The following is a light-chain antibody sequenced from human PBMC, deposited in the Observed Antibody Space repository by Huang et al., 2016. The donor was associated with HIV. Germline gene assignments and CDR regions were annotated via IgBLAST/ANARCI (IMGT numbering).Light chain of an antibody. V-gene: IGKV3-20*01. CDR2: GSS. CDR3: QQYSTSPWT. CDR1: HNVTNDY. J-gene: IGKJ1*01. Sequence: EIVLTQSPDTLSLSPGERGALSCRASHNVTNDYLAWYQQKSVQAPRLLIYGSSSLATATPARFSGSGSGTDFSLTNDTVKPEDFASYYCQQYSTSPWTFGPGTKLEIK.